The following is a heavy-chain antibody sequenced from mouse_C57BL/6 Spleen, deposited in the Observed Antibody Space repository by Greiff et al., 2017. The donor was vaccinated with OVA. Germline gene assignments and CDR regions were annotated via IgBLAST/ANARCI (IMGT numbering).Heavy chain of an antibody. CDR2: IRNKANGYTT. V-gene: IGHV7-3*01. J-gene: IGHJ2*01. D-gene: IGHD4-1*01. CDR1: GFTFTDYY. Sequence: EVKLVESGGGLVQPGGSLSLSCAASGFTFTDYYMSWVRQPPGKALEWLGFIRNKANGYTTEYSASVKGRFTISRDNSQSILYLQMNALRAEDSATYYCARYLGMYYFDYWGQGTTLTVSS. CDR3: ARYLGMYYFDY.